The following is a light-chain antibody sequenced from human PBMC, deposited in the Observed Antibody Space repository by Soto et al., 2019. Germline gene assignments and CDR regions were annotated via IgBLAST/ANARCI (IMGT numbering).Light chain of an antibody. CDR1: QSLGSTY. Sequence: EIVLTQSPGTLSLSPGDRATLSCRASQSLGSTYLAWFQQRPGQAPRLLIFATSTRASGVPDRFTGSRSGAEFTLTISGLEPEDVAVYYCQQYSGSLPWTFGQGTNVEI. V-gene: IGKV3-20*01. CDR3: QQYSGSLPWT. J-gene: IGKJ1*01. CDR2: ATS.